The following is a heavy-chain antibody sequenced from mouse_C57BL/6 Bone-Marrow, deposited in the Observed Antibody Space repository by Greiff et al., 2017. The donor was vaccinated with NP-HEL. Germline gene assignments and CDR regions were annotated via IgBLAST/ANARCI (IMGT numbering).Heavy chain of an antibody. V-gene: IGHV1-50*01. CDR2: IDPSDSYT. Sequence: QVQLQQPGAELVKPGASVKLSCKASGYTFTSYWMQWVKQRPGQGLEWIGEIDPSDSYTNYNQKFKGKATLTVDTSSSTAYMQLSSLTSEDSAVYYCARRGGSPFDYWGQGTTLTVSS. D-gene: IGHD1-1*01. J-gene: IGHJ2*01. CDR1: GYTFTSYW. CDR3: ARRGGSPFDY.